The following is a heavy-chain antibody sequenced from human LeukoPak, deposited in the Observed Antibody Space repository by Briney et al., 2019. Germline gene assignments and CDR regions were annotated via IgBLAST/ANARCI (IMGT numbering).Heavy chain of an antibody. CDR3: ARGHPSDYDILTGYYMGYYFDY. Sequence: KTSETLSLTCTVSGGSISSYYWSWIRQPPGKGLEWIGYIYYSGSTNYNPSPKSRVTISVDTSKNQFSLKLSSVTAADTAVYYCARGHPSDYDILTGYYMGYYFDYWGQGTLVTVSS. CDR2: IYYSGST. D-gene: IGHD3-9*01. V-gene: IGHV4-59*01. J-gene: IGHJ4*02. CDR1: GGSISSYY.